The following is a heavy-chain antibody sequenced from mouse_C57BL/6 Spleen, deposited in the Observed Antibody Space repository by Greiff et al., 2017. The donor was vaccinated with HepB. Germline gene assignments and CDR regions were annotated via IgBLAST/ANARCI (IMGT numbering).Heavy chain of an antibody. D-gene: IGHD2-3*01. CDR3: ARNDGGDYYAMDY. J-gene: IGHJ4*01. CDR2: IYPGSGST. CDR1: GYTFTSYW. Sequence: VQLQQSGAELVKPGASVKMSCKASGYTFTSYWITWVKQRPGQGLEWIGDIYPGSGSTNYNEKFKSKATLTVDTSSSTAYMQLSSLTSEDSAVYYCARNDGGDYYAMDYWGQGTSVTVSS. V-gene: IGHV1-55*01.